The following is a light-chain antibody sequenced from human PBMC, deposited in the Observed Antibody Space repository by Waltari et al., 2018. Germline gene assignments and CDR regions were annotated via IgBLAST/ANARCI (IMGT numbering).Light chain of an antibody. CDR1: SLRSYY. J-gene: IGLJ2*01. CDR2: GKH. V-gene: IGLV3-19*01. Sequence: SSELTQDPAVAVALGQTVRITCQGDSLRSYYASWYQQKPGQAPVLVIYGKHNRPSGIPDRFSGSSSGNTAFLTSTGAQAEDEADYYCNSRDSSGNHVVFGGGTKLTVL. CDR3: NSRDSSGNHVV.